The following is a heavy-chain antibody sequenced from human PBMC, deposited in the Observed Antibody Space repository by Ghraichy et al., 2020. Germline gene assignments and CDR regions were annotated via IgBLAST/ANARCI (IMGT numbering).Heavy chain of an antibody. D-gene: IGHD3-22*01. J-gene: IGHJ6*03. Sequence: GGSLRLSCAASGFTFSSYSMNWVRQAPGKGLEWVSSISSSSSYIYYADSVKGRFTISRDNAKNSLYLQMNSLRVEDTAVYYCARGLYYGSGYYAHYYYYYMTAGAKGPRSPSP. V-gene: IGHV3-21*01. CDR1: GFTFSSYS. CDR2: ISSSSSYI. CDR3: ARGLYYGSGYYAHYYYYYMTA.